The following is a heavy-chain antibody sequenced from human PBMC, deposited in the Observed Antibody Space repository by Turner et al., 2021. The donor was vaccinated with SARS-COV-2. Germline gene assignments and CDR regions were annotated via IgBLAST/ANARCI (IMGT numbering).Heavy chain of an antibody. V-gene: IGHV3-66*02. CDR1: GFTVSSNY. D-gene: IGHD2-2*01. CDR2: IYSGGST. J-gene: IGHJ4*02. CDR3: ARDLGGTSSLGGYFDY. Sequence: EVQLVESGGGLVQPGGSLRLSCSASGFTVSSNYMNWVRQAPGGGLEWVSVIYSGGSTYYADSVKGRFTISRDNSKNTLYLQMNSLRAEDTALYYCARDLGGTSSLGGYFDYWGQGTLVTVSS.